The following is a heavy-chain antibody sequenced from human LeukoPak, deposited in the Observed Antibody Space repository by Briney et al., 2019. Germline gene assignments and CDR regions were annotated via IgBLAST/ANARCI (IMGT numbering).Heavy chain of an antibody. V-gene: IGHV4-59*01. D-gene: IGHD6-19*01. Sequence: SETLSLTCTVSGGSISSYYWSWIRQPPGKGLEWIGYIYYSGSTNYNPSLKSRVTISVDTSKNQFSLKLSSVTAADTAVYYCARNVPSVGWYSYWGQGTLVTVSS. CDR3: ARNVPSVGWYSY. J-gene: IGHJ4*02. CDR2: IYYSGST. CDR1: GGSISSYY.